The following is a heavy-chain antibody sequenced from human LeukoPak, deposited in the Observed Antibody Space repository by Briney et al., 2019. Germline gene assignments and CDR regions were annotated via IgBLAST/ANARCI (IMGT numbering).Heavy chain of an antibody. V-gene: IGHV1-69*05. Sequence: ASVKVSCKASGGTFSSYAISWVRQAPGQGLEWMGGIIPIFGTANYAQKFQGRVTMTRNTSISTAYMELSSLRSEDTAVYYCARGLAYYGSGRQVADYWGQGTLVTVSS. CDR2: IIPIFGTA. CDR1: GGTFSSYA. CDR3: ARGLAYYGSGRQVADY. D-gene: IGHD3-10*01. J-gene: IGHJ4*02.